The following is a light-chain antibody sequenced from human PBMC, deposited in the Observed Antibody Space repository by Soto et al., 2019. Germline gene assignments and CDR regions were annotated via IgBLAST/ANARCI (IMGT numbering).Light chain of an antibody. J-gene: IGKJ3*01. CDR3: QQYDSLVT. V-gene: IGKV1-33*01. CDR2: DAS. CDR1: QDISNY. Sequence: DIQMTQSPSSLSASVGDRVTITCQASQDISNYLNWYQQKPGKAPKSLIYDASNLETGVPSRFSGSGSGTDFTITIRSLQPEYIATYYCQQYDSLVTFGPGTKVDIK.